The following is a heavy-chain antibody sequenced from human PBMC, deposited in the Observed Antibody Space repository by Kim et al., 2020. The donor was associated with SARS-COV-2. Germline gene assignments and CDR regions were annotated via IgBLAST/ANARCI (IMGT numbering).Heavy chain of an antibody. D-gene: IGHD6-19*01. CDR3: AREGVAVAGLFDY. Sequence: SETLSLTCTVSGGSISSYYWSWIRQPPGKGLEWIGYIYYSGSTNYNPSLKSRVTISVDTSKNQFSLNLSSVTAADTAVYYCAREGVAVAGLFDYWGQGTLVTVSS. J-gene: IGHJ4*02. CDR2: IYYSGST. CDR1: GGSISSYY. V-gene: IGHV4-59*13.